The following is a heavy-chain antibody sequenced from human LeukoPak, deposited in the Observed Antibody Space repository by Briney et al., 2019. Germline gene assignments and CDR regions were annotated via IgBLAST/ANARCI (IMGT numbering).Heavy chain of an antibody. CDR2: ISSSGGST. CDR1: GFTFSSYA. V-gene: IGHV3-23*01. CDR3: AKSSFGGVISRRFFDY. Sequence: GGSLRLSCAASGFTFSSYAMSLGRQAPGKGLGWVSVISSSGGSTYYADSVKGRFTISRDNSKNTLYLQMNSLRAEDTAVYYCAKSSFGGVISRRFFDYWGQGTLVTVSS. J-gene: IGHJ4*02. D-gene: IGHD3-16*01.